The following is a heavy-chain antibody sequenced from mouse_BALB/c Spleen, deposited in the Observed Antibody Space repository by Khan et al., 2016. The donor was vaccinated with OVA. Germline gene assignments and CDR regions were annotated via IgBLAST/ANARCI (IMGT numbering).Heavy chain of an antibody. D-gene: IGHD1-2*01. CDR1: GFIFSDYY. V-gene: IGHV5-12*02. CDR2: ISNGGGST. CDR3: ARPDSPRLRGYYAMDY. J-gene: IGHJ4*01. Sequence: EVELVESGGGLVQPGGSLKLSCATSGFIFSDYYMYWVRQTPEKRLEWVAYISNGGGSTYYLDTVKGRFTISRDDAKNTLYLQMSRMKSEDTALYYFARPDSPRLRGYYAMDYWGQGTSVTVSS.